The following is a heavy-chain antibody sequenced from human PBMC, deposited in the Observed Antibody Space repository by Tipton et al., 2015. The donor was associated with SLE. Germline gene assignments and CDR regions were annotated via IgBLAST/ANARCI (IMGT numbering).Heavy chain of an antibody. J-gene: IGHJ6*03. D-gene: IGHD5-12*01. CDR3: ARDQVGYSGYTSFDYMGV. CDR2: INHSGST. CDR1: GGSISGDY. V-gene: IGHV4-34*01. Sequence: TLSLTCAVYGGSISGDYWRWIRQPPGKGLEWIGEINHSGSTNYNPSLKSRVTISVDTSKNQFSLKLSSVTAADTAVYYCARDQVGYSGYTSFDYMGVWGKGTTGTVS.